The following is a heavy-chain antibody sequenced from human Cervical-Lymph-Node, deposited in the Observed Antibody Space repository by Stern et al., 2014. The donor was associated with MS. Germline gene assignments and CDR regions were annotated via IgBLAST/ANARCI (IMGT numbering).Heavy chain of an antibody. J-gene: IGHJ1*01. Sequence: EVQLVESGGGLVKPGGSLRLSCAASGFSFSSYSMNWVRQAPGKGPEWVSSISSSSSYIYNADSVKGRFTISRDNAKNSLYLQMNSLRVEDTAVYYCARDSITYYYDSSAHDGLQHWGQGTLVIVSS. CDR3: ARDSITYYYDSSAHDGLQH. CDR1: GFSFSSYS. V-gene: IGHV3-21*06. D-gene: IGHD3-22*01. CDR2: ISSSSSYI.